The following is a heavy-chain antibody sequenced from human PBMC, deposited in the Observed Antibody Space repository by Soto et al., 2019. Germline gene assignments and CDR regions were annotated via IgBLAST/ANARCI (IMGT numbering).Heavy chain of an antibody. J-gene: IGHJ5*02. V-gene: IGHV3-23*01. CDR2: ISGSGGST. D-gene: IGHD6-19*01. CDR3: ARDREAVAGNWFDP. CDR1: GFTFSSYA. Sequence: GGSLRLSCAASGFTFSSYAMSWVRQAPGKGLEWVSAISGSGGSTYYADSVKGRFTISRDNAKNSLYLQMNSLRAEDTAVYYCARDREAVAGNWFDPWGQGTLVTVSS.